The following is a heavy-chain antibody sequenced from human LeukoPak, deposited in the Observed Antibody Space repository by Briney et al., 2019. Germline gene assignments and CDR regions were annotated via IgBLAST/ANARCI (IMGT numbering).Heavy chain of an antibody. CDR1: GFTFSSYA. V-gene: IGHV3-64*01. D-gene: IGHD1-26*01. J-gene: IGHJ4*02. CDR2: ISGNGVST. Sequence: GGSLRLSCAASGFTFSSYAMHWVRQAPGKGLEYVSAISGNGVSTDYANSVKGRFTISRDNSKNTLYLQMGSLRAEDMAVYYCPRRPDSGSYYVDYWGQGTLVTVSS. CDR3: PRRPDSGSYYVDY.